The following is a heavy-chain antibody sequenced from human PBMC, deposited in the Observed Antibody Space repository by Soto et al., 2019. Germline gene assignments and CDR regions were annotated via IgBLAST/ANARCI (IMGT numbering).Heavy chain of an antibody. V-gene: IGHV1-18*01. J-gene: IGHJ5*02. D-gene: IGHD3-9*01. CDR3: ARDTDILSNYYTWFDP. CDR2: ISPNNGNT. CDR1: GYTFIHYG. Sequence: ASVKVSCKASGYTFIHYGISWVRQAPGQGPEWMGWISPNNGNTNYAQQFRGRVTMTTDTSTTTVYMELRSLRSDDTAVYYCARDTDILSNYYTWFDPWGQGTLVTVSS.